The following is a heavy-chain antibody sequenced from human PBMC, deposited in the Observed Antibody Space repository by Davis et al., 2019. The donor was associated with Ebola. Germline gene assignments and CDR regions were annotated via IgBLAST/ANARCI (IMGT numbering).Heavy chain of an antibody. CDR2: IYDSETT. D-gene: IGHD2-21*02. V-gene: IGHV4-30-4*08. CDR3: ASLYGDFLFDP. J-gene: IGHJ5*02. Sequence: SWVRQAPGKGLEWVGHIYDSETTYYNLSLQSRVSISVDTSKNQFFLILTSVTAADTAVYFCASLYGDFLFDPWGQGTLVTVSS.